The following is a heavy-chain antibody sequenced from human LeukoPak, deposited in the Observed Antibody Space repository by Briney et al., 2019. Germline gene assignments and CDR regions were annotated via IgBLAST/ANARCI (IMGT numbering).Heavy chain of an antibody. Sequence: SQTLSLTCAISGDSVFSNSATWNWIRQSPSRGLEWLGRTYYRSKWYNDYAESVKSRITINPDTFKNQFSLQLNSVTPEDTAVYYCANSRLERLLYWFDSRGQGTLVTVSS. CDR2: TYYRSKWYN. J-gene: IGHJ5*01. CDR1: GDSVFSNSAT. V-gene: IGHV6-1*01. CDR3: ANSRLERLLYWFDS. D-gene: IGHD1-1*01.